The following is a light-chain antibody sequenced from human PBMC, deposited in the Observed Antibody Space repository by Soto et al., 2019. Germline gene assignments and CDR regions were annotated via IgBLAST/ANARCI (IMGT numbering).Light chain of an antibody. J-gene: IGKJ4*01. CDR3: QQYNNWLGIT. V-gene: IGKV3-15*01. CDR2: GAS. Sequence: EIVMTQSPATLSVSPGERATLSCRASQSVSSNLAWYQQKPGQAPRLLIYGASTRATGIPARFSGSGSGTKFTLTISSLQSEDFAVYYCQQYNNWLGITFGGGTKVDIK. CDR1: QSVSSN.